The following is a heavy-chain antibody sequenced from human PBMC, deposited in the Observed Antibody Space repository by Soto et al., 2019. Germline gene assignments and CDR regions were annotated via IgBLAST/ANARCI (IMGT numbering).Heavy chain of an antibody. J-gene: IGHJ6*02. Sequence: QTFPLTSTFSSLLPRPSGYFLCCIRQQKGKGLEWIGSIFYSGSTYYNPALKSRVTISVDTSKNHFSLTLSSVTAAATAVYYCACILTGGYSYGFYYVGMDVWGQGTTVT. CDR1: LLPRPSGYF. V-gene: IGHV4-39*01. D-gene: IGHD5-18*01. CDR2: IFYSGST. CDR3: ACILTGGYSYGFYYVGMDV.